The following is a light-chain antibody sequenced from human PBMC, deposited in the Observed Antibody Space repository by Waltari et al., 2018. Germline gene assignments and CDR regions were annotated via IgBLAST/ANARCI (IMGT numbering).Light chain of an antibody. CDR1: TIGSTT. CDR2: DDS. V-gene: IGLV3-21*02. Sequence: SYVLTQPPSVSVAPGQTAPIACGETTIGSTTVHWYQQKPGQAPGLVVYDDSDRPSGIPERFSGSNSGTATLTISGVEGGDEADYYCQVWDSSDDHVVFGGGTKLTVL. CDR3: QVWDSSDDHVV. J-gene: IGLJ2*01.